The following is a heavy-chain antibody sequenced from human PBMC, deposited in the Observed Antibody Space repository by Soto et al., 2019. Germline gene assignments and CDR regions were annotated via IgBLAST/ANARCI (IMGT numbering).Heavy chain of an antibody. V-gene: IGHV1-69*01. CDR2: IIPIFGTA. CDR1: GGTFSSYA. CDR3: XXXXXXXXXXXXYXYGMDV. Sequence: QVQLVQSGAEVKKPGSSVKVSCKASGGTFSSYAISWVRQAPGQGLEWMGGIIPIFGTANYAQKFQGRVRITAEXSTXTXXXXXXXXXXXXXXXXXXXXXXXXXXXXXXYXYGMDVWGQGTTVTVSS. J-gene: IGHJ6*02.